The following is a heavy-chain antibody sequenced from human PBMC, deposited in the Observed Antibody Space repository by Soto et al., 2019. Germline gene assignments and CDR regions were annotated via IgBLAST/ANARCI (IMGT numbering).Heavy chain of an antibody. CDR1: GFTFRNYA. CDR2: ISSNGGST. Sequence: GGSLRLSCAACGFTFRNYAMHWVRQAPGKGLEYVSAISSNGGSTYYVNSVKGRFTVSRDNSKNTLYLQLGSLRAEDMAVYYCARGTFYDFWSGSLDAFDISGQAPMVSV. CDR3: ARGTFYDFWSGSLDAFDI. J-gene: IGHJ3*02. V-gene: IGHV3-64*01. D-gene: IGHD3-3*01.